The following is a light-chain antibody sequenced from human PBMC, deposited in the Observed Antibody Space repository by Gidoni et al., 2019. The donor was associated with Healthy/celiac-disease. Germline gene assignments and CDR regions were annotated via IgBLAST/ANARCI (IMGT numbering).Light chain of an antibody. CDR3: AAWDESMTGYV. CDR1: RPKIGTNF. CDR2: SNN. J-gene: IGLJ1*01. Sequence: QSMLTQPPSASGTPVQSVTISCSGSRPKIGTNFVSWYKHRPETAPTIRIQSNNERPSGVPERFSASKSGTSASLAIRGLRSEDEADYYCAAWDESMTGYVFGSGTKVNVL. V-gene: IGLV1-47*02.